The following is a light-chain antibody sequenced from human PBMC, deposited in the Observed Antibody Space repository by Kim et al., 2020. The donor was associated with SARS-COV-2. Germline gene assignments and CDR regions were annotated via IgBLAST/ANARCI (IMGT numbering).Light chain of an antibody. J-gene: IGKJ1*01. CDR3: QQYNDWPFWT. CDR2: GAS. Sequence: SPGERATLSCRASQSVTTNLAWYQQKPGQAPRLLIYGASTRATGFPARFSGSGSGTEFTLTISSLQSEDLAVYYCQQYNDWPFWTFGQGTKVDIK. V-gene: IGKV3-15*01. CDR1: QSVTTN.